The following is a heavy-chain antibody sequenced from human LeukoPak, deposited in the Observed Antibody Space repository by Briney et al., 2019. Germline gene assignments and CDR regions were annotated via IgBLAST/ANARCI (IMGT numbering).Heavy chain of an antibody. J-gene: IGHJ3*02. CDR3: AREPRITMVRGPSAYDAFDI. Sequence: GGSLRLSCAASGFTFSSYSMNWVRQAPGRGLEWVSSISSSSSYIYYADSVKGRFTISRDNAKNSLYLQMNSLRAEDTAVYYCAREPRITMVRGPSAYDAFDIWGQGTMVTVSS. CDR2: ISSSSSYI. D-gene: IGHD3-10*01. CDR1: GFTFSSYS. V-gene: IGHV3-21*01.